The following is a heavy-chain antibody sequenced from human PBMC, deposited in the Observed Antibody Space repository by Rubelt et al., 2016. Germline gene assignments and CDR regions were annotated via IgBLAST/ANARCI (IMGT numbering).Heavy chain of an antibody. Sequence: QPQLQESGLGLVKTSETLSLTCTVSGGSVSSIDNYWGWIRQPPGKGLEWIGTIYYSGSTYYNPSLKSRLTISVDTSNNQFSLKVNSVTAADTAVYYCARRRNSGYDFDYWGQGTLVTVSS. CDR1: GGSVSSIDNY. CDR2: IYYSGST. J-gene: IGHJ4*02. D-gene: IGHD5-12*01. CDR3: ARRRNSGYDFDY. V-gene: IGHV4-39*01.